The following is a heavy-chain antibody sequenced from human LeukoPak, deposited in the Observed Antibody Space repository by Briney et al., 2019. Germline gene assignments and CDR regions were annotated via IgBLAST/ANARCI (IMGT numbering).Heavy chain of an antibody. V-gene: IGHV4-38-2*02. CDR2: IYYSGST. CDR3: AREISTISYGMDV. D-gene: IGHD5/OR15-5a*01. J-gene: IGHJ6*02. CDR1: GYSISSGYH. Sequence: KSSETLSLTCTVSGYSISSGYHWGWIRQPPGKGLEWIGSIYYSGSTYYNPSLKSRVTISVDTSKNQFSLKLSSVTAADTAVYYCAREISTISYGMDVWGQGTTVTVSS.